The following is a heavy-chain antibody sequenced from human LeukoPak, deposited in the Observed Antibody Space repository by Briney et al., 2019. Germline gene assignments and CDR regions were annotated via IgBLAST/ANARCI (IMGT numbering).Heavy chain of an antibody. CDR2: INPSGGST. V-gene: IGHV1-46*01. J-gene: IGHJ4*02. Sequence: ASVKVSCKASGYTFTGYYMHWVRQAPGQGLQWLGMINPSGGSTVCAQMLQGRLTMTTDMSTRTVYMELNSLTSEDTAVYYCARGRTTQSYASSGFYPRDYWGQGTLVTVSS. CDR1: GYTFTGYY. CDR3: ARGRTTQSYASSGFYPRDY. D-gene: IGHD3-22*01.